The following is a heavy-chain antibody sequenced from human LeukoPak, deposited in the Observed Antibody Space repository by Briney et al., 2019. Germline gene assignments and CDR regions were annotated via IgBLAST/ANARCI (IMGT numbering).Heavy chain of an antibody. D-gene: IGHD5-12*01. CDR1: GFTFDDYA. Sequence: PGGSLRLSCAASGFTFDDYAMHWVRQAPGKGLEGGSGISWNSGSIGYAGSVKGRFTISRDNAKNSLYLQMNSLRAEDTALYYCAKLVATITGGAFDIWGQGTMVTVPS. CDR3: AKLVATITGGAFDI. V-gene: IGHV3-9*01. CDR2: ISWNSGSI. J-gene: IGHJ3*02.